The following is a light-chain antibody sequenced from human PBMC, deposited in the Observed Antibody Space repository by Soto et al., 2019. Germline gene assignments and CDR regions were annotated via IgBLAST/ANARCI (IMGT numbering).Light chain of an antibody. CDR3: GSITRSSTSV. V-gene: IGLV2-14*01. CDR1: SSDVGGFEY. CDR2: DVT. J-gene: IGLJ1*01. Sequence: QSVLSQPASVSGSPGQSITISCTGTSSDVGGFEYVSWYQHQPGKAPKLIIYDVTKRPSGVSNLFSGSKSGNTASLTISGIQAEDEGDYYCGSITRSSTSVFGTGTKLTVL.